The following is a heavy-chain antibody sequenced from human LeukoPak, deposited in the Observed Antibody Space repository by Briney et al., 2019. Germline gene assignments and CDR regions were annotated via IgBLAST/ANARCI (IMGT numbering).Heavy chain of an antibody. V-gene: IGHV3-11*01. CDR2: ISSSGSTI. CDR1: GFTFSDYY. J-gene: IGHJ4*02. D-gene: IGHD6-19*01. Sequence: GGSLRLSCAASGFTFSDYYMSWIRQAPGEGLEGVSYISSSGSTIYCADSVKGRFTISRDNAKNSLYLQMNSLRAEDTAVYYCAREGAVAGLDYWGQGTLVTVSS. CDR3: AREGAVAGLDY.